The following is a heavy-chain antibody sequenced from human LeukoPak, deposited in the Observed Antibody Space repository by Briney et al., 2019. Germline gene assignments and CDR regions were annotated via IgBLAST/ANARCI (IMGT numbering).Heavy chain of an antibody. Sequence: GGSLRLSCAASGFTFSDHYTDWVRQAPGKGLEWVGRIRNKVNSYTTEYAASVKDRFSVSRDDSKNLVYLQMNSLRTEDTAVYYCTRGAGPTAASYYHGLDVWGQGTTVTVSS. J-gene: IGHJ6*02. D-gene: IGHD3-16*01. V-gene: IGHV3-72*01. CDR1: GFTFSDHY. CDR3: TRGAGPTAASYYHGLDV. CDR2: IRNKVNSYTT.